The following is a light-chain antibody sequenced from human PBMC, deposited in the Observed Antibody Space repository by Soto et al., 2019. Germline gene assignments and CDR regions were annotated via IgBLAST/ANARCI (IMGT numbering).Light chain of an antibody. CDR2: EGS. CDR1: SSDVGSYNL. CDR3: CSYAGSSTS. Sequence: QSALTQPASVSGSLGQSITISCTGTSSDVGSYNLVSWYQQHPGKAPKLMIYEGSKRPSGVSNRFSGSKSGNTASLTISGLQAEDEADYYCCSYAGSSTSFGGGTKLTVL. J-gene: IGLJ2*01. V-gene: IGLV2-23*01.